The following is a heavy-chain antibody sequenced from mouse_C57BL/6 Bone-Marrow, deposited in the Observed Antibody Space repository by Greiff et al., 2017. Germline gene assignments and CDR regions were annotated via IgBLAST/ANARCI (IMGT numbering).Heavy chain of an antibody. CDR3: ARGLIATVGKFAY. CDR1: GYAFSSSW. J-gene: IGHJ3*01. D-gene: IGHD1-1*01. Sequence: VKLQQSGPELVKPGASVKISCKASGYAFSSSWMNWVKQRPGKGLEWIGRIYPGDGDTNYNGKFKGKATLTADTSSSTAYVQLSSLTSEDSAVYFCARGLIATVGKFAYWGQGTLVTVSA. CDR2: IYPGDGDT. V-gene: IGHV1-82*01.